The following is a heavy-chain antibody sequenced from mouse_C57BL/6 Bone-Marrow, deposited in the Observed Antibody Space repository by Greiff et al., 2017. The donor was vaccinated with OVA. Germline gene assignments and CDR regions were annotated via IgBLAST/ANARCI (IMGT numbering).Heavy chain of an antibody. CDR1: GYSFTSYY. V-gene: IGHV1-66*01. J-gene: IGHJ3*01. Sequence: QVQLKQSGPELVKPGASVKISCKASGYSFTSYYIHWVKQRPGQGLEWIGWIYPGSGNTKYNEKFKGKATLTADTSSSTAYMQLSSLTSEDSAVYYCAREIRSSWFAYWGQGTLVTVSA. CDR2: IYPGSGNT. CDR3: AREIRSSWFAY.